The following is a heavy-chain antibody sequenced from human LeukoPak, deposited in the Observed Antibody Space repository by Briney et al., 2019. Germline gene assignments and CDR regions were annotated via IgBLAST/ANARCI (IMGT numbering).Heavy chain of an antibody. Sequence: SETLSLTCTVSGGSISSYYWSWIRQPPGKGLEWIGYTYYSGSTNYTPSLKSRVTISVDTSKNHFSLKPSSVTAADTAVYYCARIGHEDYYFDYWGQGTLVTVSS. CDR1: GGSISSYY. V-gene: IGHV4-59*01. CDR3: ARIGHEDYYFDY. CDR2: TYYSGST. J-gene: IGHJ4*02.